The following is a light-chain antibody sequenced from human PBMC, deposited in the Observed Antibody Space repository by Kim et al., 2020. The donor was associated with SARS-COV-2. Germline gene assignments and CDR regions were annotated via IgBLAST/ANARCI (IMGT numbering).Light chain of an antibody. V-gene: IGKV1-39*01. J-gene: IGKJ1*01. CDR1: QSISSY. CDR2: AAS. Sequence: DIQMTQSPSSLSASVGDRVTITCQASQSISSYLNWYQQKPGKAPKLLIYAASSLQSGVPSRFSGSGSGTDFTLTISSLQPEDFATYYCQQSYSTLSWTFGQGTKVDIK. CDR3: QQSYSTLSWT.